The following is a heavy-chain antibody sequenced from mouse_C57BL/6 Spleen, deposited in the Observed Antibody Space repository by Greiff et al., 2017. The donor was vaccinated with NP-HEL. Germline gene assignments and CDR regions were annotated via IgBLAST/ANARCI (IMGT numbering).Heavy chain of an antibody. D-gene: IGHD2-1*01. CDR3: ARGDGKYAMDY. Sequence: QVQLQQPGAELVKPGASVKLSCKASGYTFTSYWMQWVKQRPGQGLAWIGEIDPSDSYTNYNQKFKGKATLTVDTSSSTAYMQLSSLTSEDSAVYYCARGDGKYAMDYWGQGTSVTVSS. CDR2: IDPSDSYT. J-gene: IGHJ4*01. CDR1: GYTFTSYW. V-gene: IGHV1-50*01.